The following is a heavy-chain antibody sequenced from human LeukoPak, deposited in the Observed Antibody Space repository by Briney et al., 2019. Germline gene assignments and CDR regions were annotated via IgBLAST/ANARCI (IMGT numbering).Heavy chain of an antibody. CDR1: GFILSSYE. D-gene: IGHD3-10*01. J-gene: IGHJ4*02. CDR3: ARDRCEYGSGSYWNHLDF. CDR2: ISSVGSTI. V-gene: IGHV3-48*03. Sequence: GGSLRLSCAASGFILSSYEMNWVRQASGKGLEWDSYISSVGSTIYYADSVKGRFTISRDNAKYSLYLQMNSLRAEDTAVYYCARDRCEYGSGSYWNHLDFWGQGTLVTVSS.